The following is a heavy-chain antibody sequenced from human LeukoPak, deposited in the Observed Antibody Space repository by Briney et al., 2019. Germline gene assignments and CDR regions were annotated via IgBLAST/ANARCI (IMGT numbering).Heavy chain of an antibody. CDR2: FDPEDGET. D-gene: IGHD1-26*01. CDR3: ARDGTGGSYHYYYGMDV. CDR1: GYTLTELS. V-gene: IGHV1-24*01. Sequence: GASVKVSCKVSGYTLTELSMHWVRQAPGKGLEWMGGFDPEDGETIYAQKFQGRVTMTEDTSTDTAYMELSSLRSEDAAVYYCARDGTGGSYHYYYGMDVWGQGTTVTVSS. J-gene: IGHJ6*02.